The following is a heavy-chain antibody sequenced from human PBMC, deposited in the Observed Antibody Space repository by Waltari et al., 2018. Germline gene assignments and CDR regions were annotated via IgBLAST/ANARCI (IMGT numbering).Heavy chain of an antibody. CDR2: INHSGDT. D-gene: IGHD6-13*01. CDR1: GGSFTGYY. J-gene: IGHJ4*02. CDR3: ARLRRSNWSFEV. V-gene: IGHV4-34*01. Sequence: QVQLQQWGAGLLEPSETLSVTCAVSGGSFTGYYWTWIRQSPGMGLDWIGEINHSGDTDYNPSLKSLVIRSVDTPKRQFSLRLSSVTAADTAVYYCARLRRSNWSFEVWGQGTLVTVSS.